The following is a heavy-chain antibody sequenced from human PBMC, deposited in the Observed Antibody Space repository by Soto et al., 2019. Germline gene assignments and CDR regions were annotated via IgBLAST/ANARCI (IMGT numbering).Heavy chain of an antibody. CDR1: GGSISCSSYY. V-gene: IGHV4-39*01. CDR3: ARQVPPPYSSGWPGWFDP. CDR2: IYYSGST. J-gene: IGHJ5*02. D-gene: IGHD6-19*01. Sequence: SETLSLTCTVSGGSISCSSYYWGWIRQPPGKGLEWIGSIYYSGSTYYNPSLKSRVTISVDTSKNQFSLKLSSVTAADTAVYSCARQVPPPYSSGWPGWFDPWGQGTLVTVSS.